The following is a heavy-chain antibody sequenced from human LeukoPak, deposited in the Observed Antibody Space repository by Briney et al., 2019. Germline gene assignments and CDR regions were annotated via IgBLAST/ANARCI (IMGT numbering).Heavy chain of an antibody. J-gene: IGHJ4*02. D-gene: IGHD6-13*01. CDR2: IISIFGTA. CDR1: GGTFSSYA. V-gene: IGHV1-69*06. CDR3: ASCRGSSWYEFHY. Sequence: SVKVSCKASGGTFSSYAISWVRQAPGQGLEWMGGIISIFGTANYAQKFQGRVTITADKSTSTAYMELSSLRSEDTAVYYCASCRGSSWYEFHYWGQGTLVTVSS.